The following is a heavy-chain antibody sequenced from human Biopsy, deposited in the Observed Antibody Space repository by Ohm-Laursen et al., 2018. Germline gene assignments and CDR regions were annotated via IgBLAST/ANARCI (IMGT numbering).Heavy chain of an antibody. CDR2: IYYTGST. CDR3: ARHAPSYSGSYWRYFDL. CDR1: GGSISSYY. D-gene: IGHD1-26*01. Sequence: SDTLSLTCTVSGGSISSYYWSWIRQPPGKGLEWIGYIYYTGSTNYNPSLKSRVTISVDTSMNHLSLRLTFVTAAGTAVYYCARHAPSYSGSYWRYFDLWGRGTLVTVSS. V-gene: IGHV4-59*08. J-gene: IGHJ2*01.